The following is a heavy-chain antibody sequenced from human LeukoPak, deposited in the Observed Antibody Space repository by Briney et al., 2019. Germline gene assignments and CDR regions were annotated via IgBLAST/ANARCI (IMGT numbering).Heavy chain of an antibody. V-gene: IGHV4-4*07. D-gene: IGHD1-20*01. J-gene: IGHJ3*02. CDR2: IYTSGST. CDR3: ARDPSYNWNGHDAFDI. CDR1: GGSISSYY. Sequence: SETLSLTCTVSGGSISSYYWSWIRQPAGKGLEWIGRIYTSGSTNYNPSLKSRVTISVDTSKNQFSLKLSSVTAADTAVYYCARDPSYNWNGHDAFDIWGQGTMVTVSS.